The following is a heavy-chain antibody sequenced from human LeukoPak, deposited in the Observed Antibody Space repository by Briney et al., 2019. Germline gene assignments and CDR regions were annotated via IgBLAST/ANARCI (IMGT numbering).Heavy chain of an antibody. CDR3: AKCGRSGSYSTYYFDY. Sequence: PGGSLRLSCAASGFTFSSYGMHWVRQAPGKGLEWVAVTWYDGSNKYYADSVKGRFTISRDNSKNTLYLQMNSLRAEDTAVYYCAKCGRSGSYSTYYFDYWGQGTLVTVSS. D-gene: IGHD1-26*01. CDR1: GFTFSSYG. V-gene: IGHV3-33*06. CDR2: TWYDGSNK. J-gene: IGHJ4*02.